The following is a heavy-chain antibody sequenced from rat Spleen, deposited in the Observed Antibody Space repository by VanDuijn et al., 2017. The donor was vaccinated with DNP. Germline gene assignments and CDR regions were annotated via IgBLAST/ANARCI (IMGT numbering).Heavy chain of an antibody. CDR3: ARHRTIMPYYYSMDA. CDR1: GFTFSDYS. CDR2: ISYNGGTP. V-gene: IGHV5-7*01. J-gene: IGHJ4*01. D-gene: IGHD1-12*01. Sequence: EVQLVESGGGPVQPGRSLKLSCAASGFTFSDYSMAWVRQAPTKGLEWVASISYNGGTPYYRDSVKGRFTISRDNAQSTLYLQMDSLRSEDTATYYCARHRTIMPYYYSMDAWGQGASVTVSS.